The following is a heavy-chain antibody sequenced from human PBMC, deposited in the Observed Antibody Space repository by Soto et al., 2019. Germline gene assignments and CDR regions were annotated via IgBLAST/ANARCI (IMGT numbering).Heavy chain of an antibody. CDR2: IYYSGST. D-gene: IGHD5-18*01. V-gene: IGHV4-59*01. CDR3: ERTLYSYGPRFDY. J-gene: IGHJ4*02. CDR1: NSYIGSYS. Sequence: ETLSHTRISSNSYIGSYSCRRTRQPPGKGLEWIGYIYYSGSTNYNPSLKSRVTISVDTSKNQFSLKLSSVTAADTAVYYCERTLYSYGPRFDYWGQGTLVTVS.